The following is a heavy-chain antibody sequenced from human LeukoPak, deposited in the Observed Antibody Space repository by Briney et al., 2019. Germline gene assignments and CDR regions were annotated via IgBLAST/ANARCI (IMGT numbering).Heavy chain of an antibody. V-gene: IGHV3-21*01. CDR3: ARGTHSGWYGSG. D-gene: IGHD6-19*01. CDR2: ISSSSSYI. Sequence: GGSLRLSCAASGFTFSSYSMNWVRQAPGKGLEWVSSISSSSSYIYYADSVKGRFTISRDNAKNSLYLQMNSLRAEDTAVYHCARGTHSGWYGSGWGQGTLVTVSS. J-gene: IGHJ4*02. CDR1: GFTFSSYS.